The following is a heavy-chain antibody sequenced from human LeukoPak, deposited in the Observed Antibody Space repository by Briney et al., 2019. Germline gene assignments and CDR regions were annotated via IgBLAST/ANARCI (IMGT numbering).Heavy chain of an antibody. CDR2: MNPGSGDT. J-gene: IGHJ6*03. V-gene: IGHV1-8*01. Sequence: ASVKVSCKASGYPFSNYDVNWVRQAPGQGLEWMAWMNPGSGDTGYAQKFQGRLTMSSNISMNTASMELRSLTSEDTAVYFCAWSRRGYYMDVWGTGTLVTVSS. CDR1: GYPFSNYD. CDR3: AWSRRGYYMDV.